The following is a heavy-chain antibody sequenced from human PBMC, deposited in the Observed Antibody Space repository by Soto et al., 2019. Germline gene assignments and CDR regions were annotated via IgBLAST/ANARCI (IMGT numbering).Heavy chain of an antibody. D-gene: IGHD3-3*01. V-gene: IGHV1-18*01. CDR2: ISAYNGNT. CDR1: GYTFTSYG. J-gene: IGHJ6*02. CDR3: ARDPDTYYDFWSGWYYYYGMDV. Sequence: QVQLVQSGAGVKKPGASVKVSCKASGYTFTSYGISWVRQAPGQGLEWMGWISAYNGNTNYAQKLQGRVTMTTDTSTSTAYMELRSLRSDDTAVYYCARDPDTYYDFWSGWYYYYGMDVWGQGTTVTVSS.